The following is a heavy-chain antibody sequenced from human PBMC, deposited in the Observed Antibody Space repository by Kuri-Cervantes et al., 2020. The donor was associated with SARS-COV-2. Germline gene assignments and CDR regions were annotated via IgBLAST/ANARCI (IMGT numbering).Heavy chain of an antibody. J-gene: IGHJ6*02. CDR3: ARDGFYDSSGYSTYYYYGMDV. D-gene: IGHD3-22*01. V-gene: IGHV3-74*01. CDR2: INSDGSST. CDR1: GFTFSSYS. Sequence: GESLKISCAASGFTFSSYSMNWVRQAPGKGLVWVSRINSDGSSTSYADSVKGRFTISRDNAKNTLYLQMNSLRAEDTAVYYCARDGFYDSSGYSTYYYYGMDVWGQGTTVTGSS.